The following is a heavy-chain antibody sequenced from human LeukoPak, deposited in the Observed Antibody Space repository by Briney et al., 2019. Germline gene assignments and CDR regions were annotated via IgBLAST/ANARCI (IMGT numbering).Heavy chain of an antibody. Sequence: GGSLRLSCAASGFTFNSYAMSWVRQAPGKGLEWVSVIYSGGSTYYADSVKGRFTISRDTSKNTLSLQMNSLRAEDTAVYYCASLSLGHYWGQGTLVTVSS. D-gene: IGHD6-6*01. CDR2: IYSGGST. CDR3: ASLSLGHY. CDR1: GFTFNSYA. V-gene: IGHV3-53*01. J-gene: IGHJ4*02.